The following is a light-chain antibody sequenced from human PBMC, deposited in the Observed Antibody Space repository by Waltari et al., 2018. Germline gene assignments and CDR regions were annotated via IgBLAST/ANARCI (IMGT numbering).Light chain of an antibody. CDR3: QKYGSSLFT. J-gene: IGKJ3*01. CDR2: GAS. CDR1: QIVSSSY. V-gene: IGKV3-20*01. Sequence: EIVLTQSPGTLSLSPGERATLSCRASQIVSSSYLAWYQQKPGQAPRLLIYGASSRATGIPDRFSGSGSGTDFTLTISRLEPEDFAVYYCQKYGSSLFTFGPGTKVDIK.